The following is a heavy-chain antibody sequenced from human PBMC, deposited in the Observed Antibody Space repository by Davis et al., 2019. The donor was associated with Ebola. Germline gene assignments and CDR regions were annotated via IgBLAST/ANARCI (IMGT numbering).Heavy chain of an antibody. CDR2: LRPNSGDS. J-gene: IGHJ6*03. Sequence: ASVKVSCKASGYSFTDYYIHWVRQAPGQGLEWMGWLRPNSGDSNFALKFQGRVTMNRDTSMRTAFMELRSLTSDDTAVYYCARAPRYEVTRNYYYYYMDVWGKGTTVIVSS. D-gene: IGHD1-14*01. V-gene: IGHV1-2*02. CDR3: ARAPRYEVTRNYYYYYMDV. CDR1: GYSFTDYY.